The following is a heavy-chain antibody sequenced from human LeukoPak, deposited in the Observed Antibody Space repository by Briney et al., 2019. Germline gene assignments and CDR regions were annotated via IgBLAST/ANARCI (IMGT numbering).Heavy chain of an antibody. D-gene: IGHD1-26*01. CDR1: GYSFTSYW. CDR3: ARSYVAGGIVGEDAFDI. J-gene: IGHJ3*02. CDR2: IYPGGSDT. V-gene: IGHV5-51*01. Sequence: HGESLKISCKGSGYSFTSYWIGWVRQMPGKGLEWMGIIYPGGSDTRYSPSFQGQVTISADKSISTAYLQWSSLKASDTAMYYCARSYVAGGIVGEDAFDIWGQGTMVTVSS.